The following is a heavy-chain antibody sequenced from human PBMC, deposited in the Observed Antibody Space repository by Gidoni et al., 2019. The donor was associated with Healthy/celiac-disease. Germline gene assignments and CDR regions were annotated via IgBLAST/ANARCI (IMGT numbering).Heavy chain of an antibody. D-gene: IGHD2-15*01. CDR1: GGSFSGYY. CDR2: INHSGST. V-gene: IGHV4-34*01. Sequence: QVQLQQWGAGLLKPSETLSLTCAVYGGSFSGYYWSWIRQPPGKGLEWIGEINHSGSTNYNPSLKSRVTISVDTSKNQFSLKLSSVTAADTAVYYCARGPDIVVVVADTGGLWFDPWGQGTLVTVSS. CDR3: ARGPDIVVVVADTGGLWFDP. J-gene: IGHJ5*02.